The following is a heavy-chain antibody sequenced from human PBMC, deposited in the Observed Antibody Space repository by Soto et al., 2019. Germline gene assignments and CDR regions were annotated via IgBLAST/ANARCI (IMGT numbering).Heavy chain of an antibody. J-gene: IGHJ6*02. CDR2: INPNSGGT. CDR3: ARGEAYCSSTSCYTYYYYYYGMDV. V-gene: IGHV1-2*04. D-gene: IGHD2-2*02. CDR1: GYTFTGYY. Sequence: SVKVSCKASGYTFTGYYMHWVRQAPGQGLEWMGWINPNSGGTNYAQKFQGWVTMTRDTSISTAYMELSRLRSDDTAVYYCARGEAYCSSTSCYTYYYYYYGMDVWGQGTTVTVSS.